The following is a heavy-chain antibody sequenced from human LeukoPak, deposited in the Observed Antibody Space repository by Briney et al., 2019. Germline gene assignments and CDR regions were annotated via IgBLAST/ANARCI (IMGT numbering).Heavy chain of an antibody. CDR1: GGSISSSSYY. CDR3: ARAEGDYYDSSGSLYAFDI. Sequence: SETLSLTCTVSGGSISSSSYYWGWLRQPPGKGLEWIGSIYFSGSTYYNPSLKSRVTISVATSNNQFSLKLSSVTAADTAVYYCARAEGDYYDSSGSLYAFDIWGQGTMVTVSS. CDR2: IYFSGST. V-gene: IGHV4-39*01. D-gene: IGHD3-22*01. J-gene: IGHJ3*02.